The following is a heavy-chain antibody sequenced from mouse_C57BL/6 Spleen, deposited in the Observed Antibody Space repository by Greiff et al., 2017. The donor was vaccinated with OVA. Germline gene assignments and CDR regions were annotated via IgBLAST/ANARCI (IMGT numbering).Heavy chain of an antibody. D-gene: IGHD2-5*01. CDR1: GYTFTSYW. Sequence: QVQLKQPGAELVMPGASVKLSCKASGYTFTSYWMHWVKQRPGQGLEWIGEIDPSDSYTNYNQKFKGKSTLTVDKSSSTAYMQLSSLTSEDSAVYYCARPTYYSNNWFAYWGQGTLVTVSA. V-gene: IGHV1-69*01. J-gene: IGHJ3*01. CDR3: ARPTYYSNNWFAY. CDR2: IDPSDSYT.